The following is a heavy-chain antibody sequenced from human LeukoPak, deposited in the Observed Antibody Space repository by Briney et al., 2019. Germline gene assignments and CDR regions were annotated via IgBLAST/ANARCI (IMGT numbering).Heavy chain of an antibody. CDR3: ARLRPLLDQLLYFAFDS. V-gene: IGHV4-59*11. J-gene: IGHJ5*01. D-gene: IGHD2-2*02. Sequence: SETLSLTCSVSNASISSHFWTWVRQPPGKGLEWIGHIHYSGTTNYNPSLKSRVTLSLDTSKYQFSLELTSVTAADTAIFYCARLRPLLDQLLYFAFDSWGQGTLVTVSS. CDR2: IHYSGTT. CDR1: NASISSHF.